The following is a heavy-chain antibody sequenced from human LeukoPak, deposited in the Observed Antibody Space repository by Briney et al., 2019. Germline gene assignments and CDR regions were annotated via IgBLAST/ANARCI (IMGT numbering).Heavy chain of an antibody. CDR1: GYTFTSYD. CDR3: ARDRYLWLVEVLDY. Sequence: ASVKVSCKASGYTFTSYDINWVRQATGQGLEWMGWMNPNSGNTGYAQKFQGRVTMTRNTSISTAYMELSSLRSEDTAVYYCARDRYLWLVEVLDYWGQGTLVTVSS. J-gene: IGHJ4*02. CDR2: MNPNSGNT. D-gene: IGHD6-19*01. V-gene: IGHV1-8*01.